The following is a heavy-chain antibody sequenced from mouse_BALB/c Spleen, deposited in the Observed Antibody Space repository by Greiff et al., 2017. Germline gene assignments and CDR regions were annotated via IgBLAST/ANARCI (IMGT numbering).Heavy chain of an antibody. J-gene: IGHJ4*01. D-gene: IGHD1-1*01. CDR1: GYTFTSYW. CDR2: IYPGNSDT. CDR3: TRKGVAGDYYAMDY. V-gene: IGHV1-5*01. Sequence: VQLQQSGTVLARPGASVKMSCKASGYTFTSYWMHWVKQRPGQGLEWIGAIYPGNSDTSYNQKFKGKAKLTAVTSTSTAYMELSSLTNEDSAVYYCTRKGVAGDYYAMDYWGQGTSVTVSS.